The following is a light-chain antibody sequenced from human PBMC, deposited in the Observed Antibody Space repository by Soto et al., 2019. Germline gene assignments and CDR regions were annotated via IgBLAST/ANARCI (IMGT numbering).Light chain of an antibody. J-gene: IGKJ4*01. V-gene: IGKV1-33*01. CDR3: QQFDNLPLT. CDR1: QDINIY. CDR2: DAF. Sequence: DIQMTQSPSSLSASIGDSVTISCQASQDINIYLNWYQQKPGTAPKLLIYDAFNLQTGVPSRFSASGSGTRFTFTITSLQPEDIATYFCQQFDNLPLTFGGGTKVEIK.